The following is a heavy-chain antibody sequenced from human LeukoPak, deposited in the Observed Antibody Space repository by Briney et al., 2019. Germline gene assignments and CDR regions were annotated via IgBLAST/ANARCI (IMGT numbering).Heavy chain of an antibody. CDR2: IYSGDNT. CDR3: AREENGYGNFDY. V-gene: IGHV3-53*01. CDR1: GFIVSSNY. J-gene: IGHJ4*02. D-gene: IGHD5-12*01. Sequence: GGSLRLSCAASGFIVSSNYMSWVRQAPGKGLEWVSVIYSGDNTYYADSVKGRFTISRDNSKNTLYLQMNSLRGEDMAVYYCAREENGYGNFDYWGQGTLVTVSS.